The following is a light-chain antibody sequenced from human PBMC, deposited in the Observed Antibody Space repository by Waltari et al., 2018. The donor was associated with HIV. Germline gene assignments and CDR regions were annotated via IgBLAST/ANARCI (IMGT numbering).Light chain of an antibody. CDR2: DSS. CDR3: QQSYRTPLT. V-gene: IGKV1-39*01. CDR1: QTITYW. J-gene: IGKJ3*01. Sequence: IQMTQSPSALSASVGDRVTITCRASQTITYWLAWYQQKPGKAPKVLIFDSSTLQSGVPSRFSGSGSGTDFTLTISSLQPDDFASYFCQQSYRTPLTFGPGTKVDIK.